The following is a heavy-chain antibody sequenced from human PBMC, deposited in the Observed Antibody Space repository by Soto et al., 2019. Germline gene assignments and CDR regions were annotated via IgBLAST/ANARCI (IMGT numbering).Heavy chain of an antibody. CDR3: AKSRPHGSGSYYRPYFDD. CDR2: ISGSGGST. Sequence: QPGGSLRLSCAASGFTFSSYAMSWVRQAPGKGLEWVSAISGSGGSTYYADSVKGRFTISRDNSKNTLYLQMNSLRAEDTAVYYCAKSRPHGSGSYYRPYFDDWGQGTLVTVSS. CDR1: GFTFSSYA. D-gene: IGHD3-10*01. V-gene: IGHV3-23*01. J-gene: IGHJ4*02.